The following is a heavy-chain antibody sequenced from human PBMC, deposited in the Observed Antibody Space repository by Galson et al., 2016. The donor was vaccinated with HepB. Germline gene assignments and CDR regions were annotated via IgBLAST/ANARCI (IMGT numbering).Heavy chain of an antibody. CDR3: ARQPTPSMIRGIISNWFDP. J-gene: IGHJ5*02. Sequence: GAEVKKPGESLRISCKGSGYKFTSYWISWVRQMPGKGLEWMGRIDPSDSYTKYSPSFEGHVTISADKSISTAYLEWSSLKASDTAMYYCARQPTPSMIRGIISNWFDPWGQGTLVTVSS. V-gene: IGHV5-10-1*01. D-gene: IGHD3-10*01. CDR1: GYKFTSYW. CDR2: IDPSDSYT.